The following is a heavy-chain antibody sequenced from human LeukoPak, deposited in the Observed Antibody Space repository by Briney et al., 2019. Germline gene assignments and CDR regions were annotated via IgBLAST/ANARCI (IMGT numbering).Heavy chain of an antibody. CDR3: ARVPLDGNSSGYYYYYGMDV. CDR1: GGSISSGGYS. CDR2: IYHSGST. V-gene: IGHV4-30-2*01. D-gene: IGHD3-22*01. J-gene: IGHJ6*02. Sequence: SETLSLTCAVSGGSISSGGYSWSWIRQPPGKGLEWIGYIYHSGSTYYNPSLKSRVTISVDRSKNQFSLKLSSVTAADTAVYYCARVPLDGNSSGYYYYYGMDVWGQGTTATVSS.